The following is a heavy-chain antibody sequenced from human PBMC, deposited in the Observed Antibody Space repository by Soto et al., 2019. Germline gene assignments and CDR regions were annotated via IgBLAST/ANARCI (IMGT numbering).Heavy chain of an antibody. V-gene: IGHV3-15*07. Sequence: GGSLRLSCAASGFTFSNAWMNWVRQAPGKGLEWVGRIKSKTDGGTTDYAAPVKGRFTISRDDSKNTLYLQMNSLKTEDTAVYYCTTTSAQGPQYCSSTSCPAQGLYWGQGTLVTVSS. CDR2: IKSKTDGGTT. CDR1: GFTFSNAW. J-gene: IGHJ4*02. CDR3: TTTSAQGPQYCSSTSCPAQGLY. D-gene: IGHD2-2*01.